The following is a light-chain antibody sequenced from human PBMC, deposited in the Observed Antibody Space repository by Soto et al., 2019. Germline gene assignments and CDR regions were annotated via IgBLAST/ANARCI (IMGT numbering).Light chain of an antibody. V-gene: IGLV2-14*01. J-gene: IGLJ2*01. Sequence: QSALTQPASVSGSPGQSITISCTGTSSDIGYYNYVSWYQQHPGKAPKLIIYEVSHRPSGVSDRFSGSKSGNTASLTISGLQPEDEADYYCSSYTTSSTVVFFGGGTQLTVL. CDR2: EVS. CDR1: SSDIGYYNY. CDR3: SSYTTSSTVVF.